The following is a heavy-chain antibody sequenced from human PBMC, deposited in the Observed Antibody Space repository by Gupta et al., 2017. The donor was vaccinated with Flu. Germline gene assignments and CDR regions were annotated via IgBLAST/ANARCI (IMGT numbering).Heavy chain of an antibody. J-gene: IGHJ5*01. CDR1: GDSISSGGYH. Sequence: QVHLQQSGPGLVKPSQTLSLTCTLSGDSISSGGYHWGWLRQHPGKGLEWIGYIFYDGTTYNNPSLKSRIDISLDTPNNQFSLKLHSMTAGDTAVYYCARIWANAFDSWGQGTQVTVSS. D-gene: IGHD7-27*01. CDR3: ARIWANAFDS. V-gene: IGHV4-31*03. CDR2: IFYDGTT.